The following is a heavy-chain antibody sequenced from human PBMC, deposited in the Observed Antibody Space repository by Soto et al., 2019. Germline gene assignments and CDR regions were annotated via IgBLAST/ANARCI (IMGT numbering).Heavy chain of an antibody. V-gene: IGHV1-46*01. CDR2: VNPTFGVT. J-gene: IGHJ5*01. CDR1: ENTFTNFF. CDR3: ARVTYGDYNFLDS. D-gene: IGHD4-17*01. Sequence: QGLLIQSGAEVRRPGATVKISCKASENTFTNFFFHWVRQAPGRSLEWLGMVNPTFGVTKYEQRFQGRLTMTGDTSTSTVFLEVRGLTSNDTALYFCARVTYGDYNFLDSWGRGTLVTVSS.